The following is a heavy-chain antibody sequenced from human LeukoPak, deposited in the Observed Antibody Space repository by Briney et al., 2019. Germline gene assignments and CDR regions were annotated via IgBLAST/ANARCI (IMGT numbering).Heavy chain of an antibody. CDR2: ISGSGGST. CDR3: AKAPPHSYSFYHGMDV. V-gene: IGHV3-23*01. J-gene: IGHJ6*02. Sequence: GGSLRLSCAASGFTFSSYAMSWVRQAPGKGLEWVSAISGSGGSTYYADSVKGRFTISRDISKNTLYLQMNSLRAEDTAVYYCAKAPPHSYSFYHGMDVWGQGTTVTVSS. CDR1: GFTFSSYA. D-gene: IGHD5-18*01.